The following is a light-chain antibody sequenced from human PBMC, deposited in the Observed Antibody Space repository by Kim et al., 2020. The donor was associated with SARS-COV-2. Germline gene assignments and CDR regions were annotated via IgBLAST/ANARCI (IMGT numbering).Light chain of an antibody. CDR2: EAF. V-gene: IGKV3-20*01. CDR1: QSVGSSL. J-gene: IGKJ2*01. CDR3: QQYGSTPYT. Sequence: LSPGERATIYCRASQSVGSSLLAWYQQKPGQAPRLLIYEAFKRVAGIPDRFSGSGSGTDFTLTISRPEPEDFAMYYCQQYGSTPYTFGQGTKLEI.